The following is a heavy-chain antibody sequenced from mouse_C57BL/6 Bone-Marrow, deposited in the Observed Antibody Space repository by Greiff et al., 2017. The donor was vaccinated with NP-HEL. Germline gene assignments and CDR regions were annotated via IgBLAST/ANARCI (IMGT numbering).Heavy chain of an antibody. CDR2: IYPRSGNT. Sequence: QVQLKESGAELARPGASVKLSCKASGYTFTSYGISWVKQRTGQGLEWIGEIYPRSGNTYYNEKFKGKATLTADKSSSTAYMELRSLTSEDSAVYFCARIYYYGSSYVLFAYWGQGTLVTVSA. CDR3: ARIYYYGSSYVLFAY. CDR1: GYTFTSYG. V-gene: IGHV1-81*01. D-gene: IGHD1-1*01. J-gene: IGHJ3*01.